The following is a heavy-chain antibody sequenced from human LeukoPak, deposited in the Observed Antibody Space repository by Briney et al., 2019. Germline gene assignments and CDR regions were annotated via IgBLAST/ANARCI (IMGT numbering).Heavy chain of an antibody. D-gene: IGHD3-22*01. CDR3: ARVDYYDISFDY. J-gene: IGHJ4*02. Sequence: PSQTLSLTCTVSGGSISSGDYYWNWIRQHPGKGLEWIGYIYYSGSTYYNPSLKSRVTISVDTSKNQFSLKLSSVTAADTAVYYCARVDYYDISFDYWGQGTLVTVSS. CDR1: GGSISSGDYY. V-gene: IGHV4-31*03. CDR2: IYYSGST.